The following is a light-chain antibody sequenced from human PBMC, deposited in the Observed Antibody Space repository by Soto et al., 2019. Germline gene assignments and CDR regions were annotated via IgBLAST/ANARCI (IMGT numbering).Light chain of an antibody. CDR3: SSYRTSSTLGA. J-gene: IGLJ2*01. CDR1: SSDVGGYNY. Sequence: QSVLTQPASVSGSPGQSITISCTGTSSDVGGYNYVSWYQHRPGKAPKLMIYEVTYRPSGVSNRFSGSKSGNTASLTISGLQAEDEADYYCSSYRTSSTLGAFGGGTKLTVL. CDR2: EVT. V-gene: IGLV2-14*01.